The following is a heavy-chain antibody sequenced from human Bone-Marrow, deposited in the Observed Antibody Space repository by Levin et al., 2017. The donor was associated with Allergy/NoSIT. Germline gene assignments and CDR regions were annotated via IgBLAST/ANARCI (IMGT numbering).Heavy chain of an antibody. Sequence: SSETLSLTCTVSGDSISTSSYFWGWIRQPPGKGLEWIASVYYSGHTYYNPSLKSRVTISLDTSQNQFSMKLRSVTAADTAIYYCARVPLRDYVWGTYRTGFDYWGPGSLVTVSS. V-gene: IGHV4-39*07. CDR3: ARVPLRDYVWGTYRTGFDY. CDR1: GDSISTSSYF. CDR2: VYYSGHT. J-gene: IGHJ4*01. D-gene: IGHD3-16*02.